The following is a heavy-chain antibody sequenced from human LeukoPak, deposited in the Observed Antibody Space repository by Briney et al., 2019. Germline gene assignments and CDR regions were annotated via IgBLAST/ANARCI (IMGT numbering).Heavy chain of an antibody. CDR3: ASGGYCGSTDCYPNWFDP. J-gene: IGHJ5*02. CDR2: MSYSGST. V-gene: IGHV4-59*01. Sequence: SETLSLTCTVSGGSISSYHWSWIRQSPGKELEWIGYMSYSGSTNYNPSLKSRVTISVDTSKNQFSLKLSSVTAADTAVYYCASGGYCGSTDCYPNWFDPWGQGTLVTVSS. CDR1: GGSISSYH. D-gene: IGHD2-2*01.